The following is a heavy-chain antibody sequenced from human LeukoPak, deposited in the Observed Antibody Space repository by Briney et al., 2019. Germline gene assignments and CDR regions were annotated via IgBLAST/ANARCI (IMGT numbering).Heavy chain of an antibody. Sequence: ASVKVSCKVSGYTLTELSMHWVRQAPGKGLEGMGGFDPEDGETIYAQKFQGRVTMTEDTSPDTAYMELSSLRSEDTAVYYCATVTDYYGSGSFDYWGQGTLVTVSS. J-gene: IGHJ4*02. CDR2: FDPEDGET. CDR3: ATVTDYYGSGSFDY. V-gene: IGHV1-24*01. D-gene: IGHD3-10*01. CDR1: GYTLTELS.